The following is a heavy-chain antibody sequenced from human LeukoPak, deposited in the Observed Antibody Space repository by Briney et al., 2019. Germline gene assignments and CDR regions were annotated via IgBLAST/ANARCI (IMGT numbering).Heavy chain of an antibody. CDR2: IYYSGST. V-gene: IGHV4-39*07. J-gene: IGHJ4*02. Sequence: SETLSLTCTVSGGSISSSSYYWGWIRQPPGKGLEWIGGIYYSGSTYYNPSLKSRVTISVDTSKNQFSLKLSSVTAADTAVHSCARGISGYYDSSGSGDYWGQGTLVTVSS. CDR3: ARGISGYYDSSGSGDY. CDR1: GGSISSSSYY. D-gene: IGHD3-22*01.